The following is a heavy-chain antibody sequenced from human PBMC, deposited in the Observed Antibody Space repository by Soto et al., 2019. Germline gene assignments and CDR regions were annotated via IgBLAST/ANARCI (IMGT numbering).Heavy chain of an antibody. V-gene: IGHV1-18*01. CDR1: GYTFTSYG. J-gene: IGHJ4*02. Sequence: ASVKVSCKASGYTFTSYGISWVRQAPGQGLEWMGWISAYNGNTNYAQKFQGRVTMTRDTSISTAYMELSSLTSEDTAVYYCARGPTGMIDYWGQGTLVTVSS. CDR2: ISAYNGNT. CDR3: ARGPTGMIDY.